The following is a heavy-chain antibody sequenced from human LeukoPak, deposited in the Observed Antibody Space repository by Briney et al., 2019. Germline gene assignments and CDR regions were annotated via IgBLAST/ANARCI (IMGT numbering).Heavy chain of an antibody. CDR2: ISSSGSTI. D-gene: IGHD5-18*01. V-gene: IGHV3-48*03. J-gene: IGHJ6*02. CDR3: ARGGFSYGRQYDYYFYGMDV. CDR1: GFTFSSYE. Sequence: GGSLRLSCAASGFTFSSYEINWVRQPPGKGLEWVSYISSSGSTIYYADSVKGRFTISRDNAKNSLYLQMNSLRAEDTAVYYCARGGFSYGRQYDYYFYGMDVWGQGTTVTVSS.